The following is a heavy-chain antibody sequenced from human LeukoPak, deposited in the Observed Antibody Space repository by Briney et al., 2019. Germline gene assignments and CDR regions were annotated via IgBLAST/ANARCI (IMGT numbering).Heavy chain of an antibody. CDR2: ISGSGGST. CDR1: GFTFSSYA. J-gene: IGHJ4*02. D-gene: IGHD4-17*01. Sequence: PGGSLRLSCAASGFTFSSYAMSWVRQAPGKGLEWVSAISGSGGSTYYADSVKGRFTISRDNSKNTLYLQMNSLRAEDTAVYYCAKASFWKTTVTTVADYWGQGTLVTVSS. V-gene: IGHV3-23*01. CDR3: AKASFWKTTVTTVADY.